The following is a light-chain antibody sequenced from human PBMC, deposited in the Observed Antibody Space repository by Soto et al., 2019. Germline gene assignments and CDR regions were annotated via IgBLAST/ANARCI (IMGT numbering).Light chain of an antibody. Sequence: QSVLTQPPSASGSPAQSVTISCTGTRSDVGGHSFVSWYQQHPGKAPKLIIYEVSKRPSGVPDRFSGSKSGNTASLTVSGLQAEDEADYYCSSYESSNNLIFGGGTKLTVL. J-gene: IGLJ2*01. V-gene: IGLV2-8*01. CDR1: RSDVGGHSF. CDR2: EVS. CDR3: SSYESSNNLI.